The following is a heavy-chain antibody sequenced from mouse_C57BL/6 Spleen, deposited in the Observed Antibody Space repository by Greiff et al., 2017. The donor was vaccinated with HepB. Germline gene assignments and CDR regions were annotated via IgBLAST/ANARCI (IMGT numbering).Heavy chain of an antibody. CDR2: IYPRSGNT. J-gene: IGHJ3*01. D-gene: IGHD2-3*01. CDR1: GYTFTSYG. V-gene: IGHV1-81*01. CDR3: ARLGDGYFPFAY. Sequence: QVHVKQSGAELARPGASVKLSCKASGYTFTSYGISWVKQRTGQGLEWIGEIYPRSGNTYYNEKFKGKATLTADKSSSTAYMELRSLTSEDSAVYFCARLGDGYFPFAYWGQGTLVTVSA.